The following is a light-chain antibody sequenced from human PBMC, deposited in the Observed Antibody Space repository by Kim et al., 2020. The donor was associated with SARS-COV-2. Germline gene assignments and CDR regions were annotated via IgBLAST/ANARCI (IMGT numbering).Light chain of an antibody. V-gene: IGLV3-21*04. CDR3: HVWDSSSDHWV. Sequence: VSVAPGKTARITCGGNNIGSKSVHWYQQKPGQAPVLVISYDTDRPSGIPERFSGSNSGDMATLTISRVEAGDEADYYCHVWDSSSDHWVFGGGTQLTVL. CDR1: NIGSKS. J-gene: IGLJ3*02. CDR2: YDT.